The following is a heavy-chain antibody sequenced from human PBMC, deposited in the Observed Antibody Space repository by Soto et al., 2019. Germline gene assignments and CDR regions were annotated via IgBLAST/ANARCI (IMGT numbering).Heavy chain of an antibody. CDR2: ISFDGSNK. V-gene: IGHV3-30-3*01. CDR3: ASWGGSGGSCYWCPFDF. J-gene: IGHJ4*02. CDR1: GFTFSSHA. Sequence: QVHLAESGGGVVQPGRSLRLSCVASGFTFSSHAVHWVRQAPGKGLEWVAVISFDGSNKHYADSVKGRFTISRDNSKNTLYLQMNSLSAGDTAVYSCASWGGSGGSCYWCPFDFWGQGTLVTVSS. D-gene: IGHD2-15*01.